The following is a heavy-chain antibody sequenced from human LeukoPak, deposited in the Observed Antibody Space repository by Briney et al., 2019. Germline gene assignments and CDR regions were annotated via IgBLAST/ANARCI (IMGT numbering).Heavy chain of an antibody. V-gene: IGHV3-30*18. CDR2: ISYDGSNK. CDR1: GFTFSSYG. J-gene: IGHJ6*02. Sequence: GGSLRLSCAASGFTFSSYGMNWVRQAPGKGLEWVAVISYDGSNKYYADSVKGRFTISRDNSKNTLYLQMNSLRAEDTAVYYCAKDAYGMDVWGQGTTVTVSS. CDR3: AKDAYGMDV.